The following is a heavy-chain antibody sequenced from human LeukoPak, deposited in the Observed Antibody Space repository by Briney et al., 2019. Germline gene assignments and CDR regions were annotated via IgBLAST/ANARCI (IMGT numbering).Heavy chain of an antibody. D-gene: IGHD2-2*01. Sequence: SETLSLTCTVSGGSISSYYWSWIRQPPGKGLEWIGYIYYSGSTNYNPSLKSRVTISVDTSKNQFSLKLSSVTAADTAVYYCAREVPCSSTSCPLDYRGQGTLVTVSS. CDR1: GGSISSYY. CDR2: IYYSGST. CDR3: AREVPCSSTSCPLDY. J-gene: IGHJ4*02. V-gene: IGHV4-59*01.